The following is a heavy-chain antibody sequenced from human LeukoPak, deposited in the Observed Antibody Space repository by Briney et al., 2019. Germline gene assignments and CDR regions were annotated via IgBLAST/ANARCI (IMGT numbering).Heavy chain of an antibody. CDR3: ARDLFSGYDPRTFDL. Sequence: GGSLRLSCAASGFTFSDYYMSLMRQAPGKGLEWLSHISSSSSFTHYADSVEGRFTISRDNAKNSLYLQMNSLRAEDTALYYCARDLFSGYDPRTFDLWGQGTLVTVSS. CDR2: ISSSSSFT. J-gene: IGHJ4*02. D-gene: IGHD5-12*01. V-gene: IGHV3-11*06. CDR1: GFTFSDYY.